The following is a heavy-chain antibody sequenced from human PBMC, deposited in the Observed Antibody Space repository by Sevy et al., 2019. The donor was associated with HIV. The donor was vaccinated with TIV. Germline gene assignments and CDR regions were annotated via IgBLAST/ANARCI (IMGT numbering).Heavy chain of an antibody. CDR1: GFTFSSYG. CDR2: IWYDGSNK. J-gene: IGHJ6*02. D-gene: IGHD4-4*01. CDR3: ARDCGTVTKTPCSDGMDV. V-gene: IGHV3-33*01. Sequence: GGSLRLSCAASGFTFSSYGMHWVRQAPGKGLEWVAVIWYDGSNKYYADSVKGRFTISRDNSKNTLYLQMNSLRAEDTAVYYCARDCGTVTKTPCSDGMDVWGQGTTVTVSS.